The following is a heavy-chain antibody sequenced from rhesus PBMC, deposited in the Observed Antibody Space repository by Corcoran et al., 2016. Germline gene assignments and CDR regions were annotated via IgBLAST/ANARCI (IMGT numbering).Heavy chain of an antibody. CDR3: ARVGGIAAGLGGLDS. V-gene: IGHV4-122*02. D-gene: IGHD6-13*01. CDR1: GGSISSGYYY. J-gene: IGHJ6*01. Sequence: QVQLQESGPGLVKPSETLSLTCAVSGGSISSGYYYWSWIRQPPGKGLEWIGYITYSGSPSYNPSCKSRVTISRDTSKNQFSLKLSSVTAADTAVYYCARVGGIAAGLGGLDSWGQGVVVTVSS. CDR2: ITYSGSP.